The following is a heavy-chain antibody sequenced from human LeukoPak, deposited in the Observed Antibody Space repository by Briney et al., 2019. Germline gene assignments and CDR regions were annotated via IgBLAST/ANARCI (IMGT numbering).Heavy chain of an antibody. CDR1: GYTFTSYY. CDR3: ARLPVAGTAHPGDY. Sequence: ASVKVSCKASGYTFTSYYMHWVRQAPGQGLEWMGIINPSGGSTSYAQKFQGRVTMTTDTSTSTAYMELRSLRSDDTAVYYCARLPVAGTAHPGDYWGQGTLVTVSS. D-gene: IGHD6-19*01. V-gene: IGHV1-46*01. CDR2: INPSGGST. J-gene: IGHJ4*02.